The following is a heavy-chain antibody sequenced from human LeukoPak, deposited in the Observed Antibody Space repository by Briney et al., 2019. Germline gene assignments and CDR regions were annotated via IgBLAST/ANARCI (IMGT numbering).Heavy chain of an antibody. CDR3: ARVGCSGGSCYIIRH. Sequence: GASVKVSCKASGGTFSSYAISWVRQAPGQGLEWMGGIIPIFGTANYAQKFQGRVTITADESTSTAYMELSSLRSEDTAVYYCARVGCSGGSCYIIRHWGQGTLVTVSS. V-gene: IGHV1-69*13. D-gene: IGHD2-15*01. CDR1: GGTFSSYA. CDR2: IIPIFGTA. J-gene: IGHJ4*02.